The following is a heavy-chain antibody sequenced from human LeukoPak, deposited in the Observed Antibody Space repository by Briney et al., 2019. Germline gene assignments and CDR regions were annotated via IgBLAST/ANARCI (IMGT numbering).Heavy chain of an antibody. J-gene: IGHJ4*02. CDR3: ARVTLYFDFSTGNHYYFDS. CDR2: IYYSGTT. D-gene: IGHD3-3*01. Sequence: SETLPLTCTVSNDSISNYYWSWIRQTPGRGLEWIGYIYYSGTTTYNPSLKSRVTISIDTSKNQFSLQLTSVTAADTAVYYCARVTLYFDFSTGNHYYFDSWGQGTRVIVSS. V-gene: IGHV4-59*08. CDR1: NDSISNYY.